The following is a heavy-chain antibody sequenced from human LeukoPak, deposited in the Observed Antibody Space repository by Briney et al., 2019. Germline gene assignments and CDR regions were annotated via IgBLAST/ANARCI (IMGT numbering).Heavy chain of an antibody. CDR1: GYTFTGYF. D-gene: IGHD6-13*01. V-gene: IGHV1-2*02. J-gene: IGHJ3*02. Sequence: GASVKVSCQASGYTFTGYFMHWVRQAPGQGLEWMGWLNPNSGGTNYAQNFQGRVTMTRDTSISTAYMELSRLRSDDTAVYYCATGPLAAGHAFDIWGQGTMVTVSS. CDR2: LNPNSGGT. CDR3: ATGPLAAGHAFDI.